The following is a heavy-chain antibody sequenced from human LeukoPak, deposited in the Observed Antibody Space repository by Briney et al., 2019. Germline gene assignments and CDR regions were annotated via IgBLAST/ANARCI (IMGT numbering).Heavy chain of an antibody. CDR1: GYSISSGSY. D-gene: IGHD2-8*01. J-gene: IGHJ4*02. Sequence: PSETLSLTCIVSGYSISSGSYWGWVRQSPGKGLEWIGSIYHSGSTYYNPSLKSRVTISVDTSKNQFSLNLSSVTAADTAVYYCARQTGTYGFRNYWGQGTLVTVSS. CDR2: IYHSGST. V-gene: IGHV4-38-2*02. CDR3: ARQTGTYGFRNY.